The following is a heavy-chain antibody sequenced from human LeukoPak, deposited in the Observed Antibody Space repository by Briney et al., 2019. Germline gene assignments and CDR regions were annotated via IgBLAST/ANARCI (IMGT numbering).Heavy chain of an antibody. D-gene: IGHD4-17*01. Sequence: GGSLRLSCAASGFTVSSNYMSWVRQAPGKGLEWVSSISSSSSYIYYADSVKGRFTISRDNAKNSLYLQMNSLRAEDTAVYYCARDYGRAFDIWGQGTMVTVSS. CDR2: ISSSSSYI. CDR1: GFTVSSNY. V-gene: IGHV3-21*01. CDR3: ARDYGRAFDI. J-gene: IGHJ3*02.